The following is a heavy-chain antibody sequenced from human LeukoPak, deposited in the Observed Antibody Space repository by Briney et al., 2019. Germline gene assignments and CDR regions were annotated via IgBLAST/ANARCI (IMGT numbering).Heavy chain of an antibody. J-gene: IGHJ4*02. CDR3: ARVPYYDILTGFDY. D-gene: IGHD3-9*01. V-gene: IGHV3-23*01. CDR2: ISGSGGST. Sequence: GGSLRLSCAASGFTFSSYAMSWVRQAPGKGLEWVSAISGSGGSTYYADSVKGRFTISRDNSKNTLYLQMNSLRAEDTAVYYCARVPYYDILTGFDYWGQGTLVTVSS. CDR1: GFTFSSYA.